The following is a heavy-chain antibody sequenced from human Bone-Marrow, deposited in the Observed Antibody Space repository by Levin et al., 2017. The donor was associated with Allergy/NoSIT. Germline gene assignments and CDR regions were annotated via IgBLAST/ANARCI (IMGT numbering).Heavy chain of an antibody. CDR1: GFTFRDYS. V-gene: IGHV3-69-1*01. D-gene: IGHD3-10*01. CDR3: ARVSYDSGSFFHLDH. Sequence: KTGGSLRLSCAASGFTFRDYSMTWVRQAPGKGLEWVSYISSGSPIHYVDSVKGRCTISRDNAKNSLYLQINHLRAEDTAVYYCARVSYDSGSFFHLDHWGQGTLVTVSS. CDR2: ISSGSPI. J-gene: IGHJ4*02.